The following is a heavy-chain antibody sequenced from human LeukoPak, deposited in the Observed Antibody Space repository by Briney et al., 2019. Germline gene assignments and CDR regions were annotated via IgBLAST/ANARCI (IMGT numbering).Heavy chain of an antibody. CDR1: GFNFNKYL. CDR2: ISDTGTST. CDR3: AKVPMAINHYYYYYMDV. D-gene: IGHD2-8*01. J-gene: IGHJ6*03. V-gene: IGHV3-23*01. Sequence: GGSLRLSCAASGFNFNKYLMSWVRQAPGKGLEWVSGISDTGTSTYYADSVKGRFTISRDNSKNTLYLQMNSLRAEDTAVYYCAKVPMAINHYYYYYMDVWGKGTTVTVSS.